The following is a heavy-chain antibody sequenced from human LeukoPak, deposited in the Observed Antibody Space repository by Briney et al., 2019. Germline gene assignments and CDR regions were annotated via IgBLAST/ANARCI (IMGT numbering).Heavy chain of an antibody. D-gene: IGHD2-2*01. CDR1: GFTFSSHS. Sequence: PGGSLRLSCAASGFTFSSHSMNWVRQTPGKGLEWISYISSSSIIIHYADSVKGRFTISRDDAKNSLYLQMNSLRAEDTAIYYCAKVPRQHGNWFDPWGQGTLVTVSS. CDR2: ISSSSIII. J-gene: IGHJ5*02. V-gene: IGHV3-48*01. CDR3: AKVPRQHGNWFDP.